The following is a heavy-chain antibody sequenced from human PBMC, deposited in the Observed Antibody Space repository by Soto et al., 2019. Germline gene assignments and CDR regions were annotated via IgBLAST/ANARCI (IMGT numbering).Heavy chain of an antibody. D-gene: IGHD4-17*01. J-gene: IGHJ4*02. CDR2: MFYTGST. V-gene: IGHV4-59*01. Sequence: SETLSLTCAVSGDSIRGYYCSWIRQAPGKGLEWIGYMFYTGSTSYNPSLNSRVTIPVDTSKNQFSLKLSSVTAADTAVYYCARSRYYSDFYFDYWGQGILVTVS. CDR1: GDSIRGYY. CDR3: ARSRYYSDFYFDY.